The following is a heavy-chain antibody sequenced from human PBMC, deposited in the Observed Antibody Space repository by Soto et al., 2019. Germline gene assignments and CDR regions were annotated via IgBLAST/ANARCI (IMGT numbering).Heavy chain of an antibody. J-gene: IGHJ4*02. CDR2: INPGNGRT. CDR1: GYTFTRFQ. V-gene: IGHV1-46*01. CDR3: ANCRLPAIPAAADY. D-gene: IGHD2-2*01. Sequence: GPGKGFWKTCGYTFTRFQMPWVRQAPGQGLEWVGIINPGNGRTSYAQNFQGRVTMTSDTSTRTIYMELSSLRSEDTAVYYCANCRLPAIPAAADYWGQGTLVTVSS.